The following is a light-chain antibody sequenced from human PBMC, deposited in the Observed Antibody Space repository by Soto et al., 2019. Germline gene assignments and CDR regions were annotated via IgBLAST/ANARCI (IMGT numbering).Light chain of an antibody. Sequence: QSVLTQPGSVSGSPGQSITISCTGTSSDVGGYNYVSWYQQHPGKAPKLMIYEVSNRPSGVSNRFSGSKSGNTASLTISGLQVEDEADYYCSSYTSSSTLVFGTGTKVTVL. CDR3: SSYTSSSTLV. J-gene: IGLJ1*01. CDR1: SSDVGGYNY. CDR2: EVS. V-gene: IGLV2-14*01.